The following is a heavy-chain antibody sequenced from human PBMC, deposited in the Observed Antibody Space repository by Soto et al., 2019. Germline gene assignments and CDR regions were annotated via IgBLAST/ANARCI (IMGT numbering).Heavy chain of an antibody. CDR3: AKGGRQWLVPSDFNY. CDR1: GFTFSSYG. J-gene: IGHJ4*02. V-gene: IGHV3-48*02. CDR2: ISSSSNTI. Sequence: GGSLRLSCAASGFTFSSYGMNWVRQAPGKGLQWISYISSSSNTIYYADSVKGRFTISRDNSKNTVSLEMNSLTDEDTAVYYCAKGGRQWLVPSDFNYWGQGALVTVSS. D-gene: IGHD6-19*01.